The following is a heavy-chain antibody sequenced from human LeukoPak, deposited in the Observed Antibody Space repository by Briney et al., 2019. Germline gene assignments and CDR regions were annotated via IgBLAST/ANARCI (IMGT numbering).Heavy chain of an antibody. D-gene: IGHD4-17*01. V-gene: IGHV1-46*01. CDR3: ARDAMSSVTTSPHFFDY. Sequence: ASVKVSCKASGYTFTSYYIHWVRQAPGQGLEWMGIINPSGGNTDYAQKFQGRVTMTRDTSTSTVYMELSSLRSEDTAVFYCARDAMSSVTTSPHFFDYWGQGTLVTVSS. CDR2: INPSGGNT. CDR1: GYTFTSYY. J-gene: IGHJ4*02.